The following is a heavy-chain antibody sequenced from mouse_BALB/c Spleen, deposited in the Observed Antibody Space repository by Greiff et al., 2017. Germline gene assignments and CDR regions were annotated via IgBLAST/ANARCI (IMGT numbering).Heavy chain of an antibody. J-gene: IGHJ1*01. Sequence: VHLVESGPGLVAPSQSLSITCTVSGFSLTSYGVHWVRQPPGKGLEWLGVIWAGGSTNYNSALMSRLSISKDNSKSQVFLKMNSLQTDDTAMYYCARESPNWDGDWYFDVWGAGTTVTVSS. CDR3: ARESPNWDGDWYFDV. V-gene: IGHV2-9*02. D-gene: IGHD4-1*02. CDR2: IWAGGST. CDR1: GFSLTSYG.